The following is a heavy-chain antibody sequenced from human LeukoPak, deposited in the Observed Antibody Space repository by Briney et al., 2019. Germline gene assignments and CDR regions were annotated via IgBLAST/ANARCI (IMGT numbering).Heavy chain of an antibody. J-gene: IGHJ4*02. Sequence: SETLSLTCAVYGGSFSGYYWSWIRQPPGKGLEWIGEINHSGSTNYNPSLKSRVTISVDTSKNQFSLKLSSVTAADTAVYYCARAHNGYYDSSGLDYWGQGTLVTVSS. V-gene: IGHV4-34*01. CDR2: INHSGST. CDR1: GGSFSGYY. D-gene: IGHD3-22*01. CDR3: ARAHNGYYDSSGLDY.